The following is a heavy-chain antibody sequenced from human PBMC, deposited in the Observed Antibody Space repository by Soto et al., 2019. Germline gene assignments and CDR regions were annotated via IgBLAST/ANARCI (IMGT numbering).Heavy chain of an antibody. CDR1: GFTFSSYA. CDR3: AKGLSYSSSWYGY. CDR2: ISGSGGST. J-gene: IGHJ4*02. Sequence: GGSLRLSCAASGFTFSSYAMSWVRQAPGRGLEWVSAISGSGGSTYYADSVKGRFTISRDNSKNTLYLQMNSLRAEDTAVYYCAKGLSYSSSWYGYWGQGTLVTVSS. V-gene: IGHV3-23*01. D-gene: IGHD6-13*01.